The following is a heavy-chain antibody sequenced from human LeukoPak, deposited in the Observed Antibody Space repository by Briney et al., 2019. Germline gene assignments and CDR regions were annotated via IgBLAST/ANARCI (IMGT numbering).Heavy chain of an antibody. CDR3: ARDNGYSYGLDY. Sequence: GSLRLSCAASGFTFSSYSMNWIRQPPGKGLEWIGYIYYSGSTNYNPSLKSRVTISVDTSKNQFSLKLSSVTAADTAVYYCARDNGYSYGLDYWGQGTLVTVSS. V-gene: IGHV4-59*01. CDR1: GFTFSSYS. D-gene: IGHD5-18*01. J-gene: IGHJ4*02. CDR2: IYYSGST.